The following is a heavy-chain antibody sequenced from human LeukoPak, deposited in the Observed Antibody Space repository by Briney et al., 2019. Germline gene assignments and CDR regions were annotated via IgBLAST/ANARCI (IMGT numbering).Heavy chain of an antibody. Sequence: ASVKVSCKASGYTFTSYYISLVRQATGQGLEWMGWMNPISGNTGYTQKFQGRVTMTRNTSISTAYMELSSLRSEDTAVYYCARDRDGYYYGSGSYYNVDIFGYWGQGTLVTVSS. CDR1: GYTFTSYY. CDR3: ARDRDGYYYGSGSYYNVDIFGY. J-gene: IGHJ4*02. D-gene: IGHD3-10*01. CDR2: MNPISGNT. V-gene: IGHV1-8*01.